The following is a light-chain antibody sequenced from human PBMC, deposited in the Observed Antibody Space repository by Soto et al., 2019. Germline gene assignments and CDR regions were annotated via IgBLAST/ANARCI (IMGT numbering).Light chain of an antibody. Sequence: DIVMTQSPLSLPVTPGEPASISCRSSQSLLHSNGYSYLDWYLQKPGQSPQLLIYLGSNRASGVPDRFSGSGSGTDFTLKISRVEAEDVGAYYCMQALQTWTFGQGTKVEIK. CDR1: QSLLHSNGYSY. CDR2: LGS. V-gene: IGKV2-28*01. CDR3: MQALQTWT. J-gene: IGKJ1*01.